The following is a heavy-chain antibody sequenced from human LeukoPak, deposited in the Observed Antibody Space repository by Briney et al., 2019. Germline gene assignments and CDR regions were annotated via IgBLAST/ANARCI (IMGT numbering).Heavy chain of an antibody. Sequence: GGSLRLSCAASGITVSRNYMSWVRQAPGKGLGWVSIIYSGGDTYYADSVKGRFTISRDNSKNTLYLQMNSLRAEDTAVYYCVRDIVPYSSNWYYFDYWGQGTLVTVSS. CDR3: VRDIVPYSSNWYYFDY. V-gene: IGHV3-66*01. J-gene: IGHJ4*02. CDR2: IYSGGDT. CDR1: GITVSRNY. D-gene: IGHD6-13*01.